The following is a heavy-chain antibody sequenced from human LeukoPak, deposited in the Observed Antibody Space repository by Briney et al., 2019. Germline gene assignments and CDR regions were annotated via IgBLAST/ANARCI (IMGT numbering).Heavy chain of an antibody. CDR2: INPSGGST. D-gene: IGHD3-10*01. V-gene: IGHV1-46*03. Sequence: ASVKVSCKASGYTFTSYYMHWVRQAPGQGLEWMGIINPSGGSTSYAQKFQGRVTIPVDTSKNQFSLKLSSVTAADTAVYYCATSTGGSGSYSQRGGYFQHWGQGTLVTVSS. J-gene: IGHJ1*01. CDR3: ATSTGGSGSYSQRGGYFQH. CDR1: GYTFTSYY.